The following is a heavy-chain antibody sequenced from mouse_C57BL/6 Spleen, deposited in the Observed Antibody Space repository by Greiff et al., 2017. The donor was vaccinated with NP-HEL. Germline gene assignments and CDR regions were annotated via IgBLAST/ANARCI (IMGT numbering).Heavy chain of an antibody. CDR1: GYAFSSSW. V-gene: IGHV1-82*01. Sequence: VQLQQSGPELVKPGASVKISCKASGYAFSSSWMNWVKQRPGKGLEWIGRIYPGDGDTNYNGKFKGKATPTADKSSSTAYMQLSSLTSEDSAFYFCARLYYSNYEAYYYAMDYWGQGTSVTVSS. J-gene: IGHJ4*01. CDR2: IYPGDGDT. D-gene: IGHD2-5*01. CDR3: ARLYYSNYEAYYYAMDY.